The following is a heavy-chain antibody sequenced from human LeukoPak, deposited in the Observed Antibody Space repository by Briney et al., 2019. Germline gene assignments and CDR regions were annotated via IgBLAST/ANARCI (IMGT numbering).Heavy chain of an antibody. J-gene: IGHJ4*02. Sequence: GGSLRLSCAASGFTFSSYAMSWVRQAPGKGLEWVSAISGSGGSTYYADSVKGRFTISRDNSKNTLYLQMNSLRAEDTAVYYCETRQNGVCPGCGYWGQGTLVTVSS. D-gene: IGHD2-8*01. CDR1: GFTFSSYA. V-gene: IGHV3-23*01. CDR3: ETRQNGVCPGCGY. CDR2: ISGSGGST.